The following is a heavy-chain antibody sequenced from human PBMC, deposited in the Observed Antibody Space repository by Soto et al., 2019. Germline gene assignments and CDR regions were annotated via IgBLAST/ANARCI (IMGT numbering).Heavy chain of an antibody. D-gene: IGHD3-3*01. CDR3: AGGGDYDLVE. CDR2: IYHSGST. V-gene: IGHV4-31*03. CDR1: GGSISSDGFY. J-gene: IGHJ6*02. Sequence: QVQLQESGPGLVKPSQTLSLTCTVSGGSISSDGFYWSWIRQHPGKGPEWIGYIYHSGSTYYNPSLKNRVTISVDTSKNHFSLSLSAVTAADTAVYYCAGGGDYDLVEWGQGTTVTVSS.